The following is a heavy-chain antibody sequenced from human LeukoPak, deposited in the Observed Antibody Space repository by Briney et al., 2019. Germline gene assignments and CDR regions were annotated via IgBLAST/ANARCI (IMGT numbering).Heavy chain of an antibody. J-gene: IGHJ4*02. CDR2: ISGNGGAT. D-gene: IGHD3-22*01. Sequence: PGGPLRLSCAASGFTFTSYAMSWLRQAPGKGLEWVSAISGNGGATYYAHSVKGRFTISRDNSKNTLHLQMNSLRAEDTALYYCAKATTAIVVDNFFDYWGQGTRVSVSS. CDR3: AKATTAIVVDNFFDY. V-gene: IGHV3-23*01. CDR1: GFTFTSYA.